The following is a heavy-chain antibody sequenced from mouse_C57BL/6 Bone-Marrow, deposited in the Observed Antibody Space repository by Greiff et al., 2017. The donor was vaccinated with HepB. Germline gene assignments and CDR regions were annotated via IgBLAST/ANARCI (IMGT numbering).Heavy chain of an antibody. CDR3: ARGVTTVVAHWYFDV. Sequence: EVQGVESGPGLAKPSQTLSLTCSVTGYSITSDYWNWIRKFPGNKLEYMGYISYSGSTYYNPSLKSRISITRDTSKNQYYLQLNSVTTEDTATYYCARGVTTVVAHWYFDVWGTGTTVTVSS. CDR1: GYSITSDY. J-gene: IGHJ1*03. V-gene: IGHV3-8*01. D-gene: IGHD1-1*01. CDR2: ISYSGST.